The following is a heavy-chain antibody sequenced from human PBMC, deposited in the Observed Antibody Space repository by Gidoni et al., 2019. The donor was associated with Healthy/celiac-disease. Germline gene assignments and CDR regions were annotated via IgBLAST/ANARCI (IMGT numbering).Heavy chain of an antibody. Sequence: EVQLVESGGGLVQPGGSLKLSCAASGFTFRGSAMHWVRQASGKGLEWVGRIRSKANSYATAYAASVKGRFTISRDDSKNTAYLQMNSLKTEDTAVYYCTRPGPGIREISFNWGQGTLVTVSS. CDR3: TRPGPGIREISFN. CDR2: IRSKANSYAT. V-gene: IGHV3-73*02. J-gene: IGHJ4*02. CDR1: GFTFRGSA.